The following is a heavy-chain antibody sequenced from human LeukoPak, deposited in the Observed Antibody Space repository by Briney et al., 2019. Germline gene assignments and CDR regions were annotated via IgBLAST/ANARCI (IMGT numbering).Heavy chain of an antibody. D-gene: IGHD5-12*01. V-gene: IGHV3-48*03. CDR1: GFTFSSYE. J-gene: IGHJ4*02. Sequence: GGSLRLSCAASGFTFSSYEMNWVRQAPGKGLEWVSYISSSGSTIYIADSVKGRFTFSRDNAKNSLYLQMNSLRAEDTAVYYCARERGYSGYDYFIDSPSDYWGQGTLVTVSS. CDR2: ISSSGSTI. CDR3: ARERGYSGYDYFIDSPSDY.